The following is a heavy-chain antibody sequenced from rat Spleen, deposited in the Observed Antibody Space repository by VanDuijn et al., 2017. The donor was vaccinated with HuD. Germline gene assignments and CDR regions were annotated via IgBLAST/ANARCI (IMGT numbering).Heavy chain of an antibody. D-gene: IGHD5-1*01. Sequence: EVQLVESDGGLVQPGRSLKLSCAASGFTFSDYYMAWVRQAPTNGLEWVATISYDGSSTYYRDSVKGRFTLPRDNAKSTLYLQMNSLRSEDTATYYCTNNWEAYYWGQGVMVTVSS. J-gene: IGHJ2*01. CDR1: GFTFSDYY. V-gene: IGHV5-20*01. CDR3: TNNWEAYY. CDR2: ISYDGSST.